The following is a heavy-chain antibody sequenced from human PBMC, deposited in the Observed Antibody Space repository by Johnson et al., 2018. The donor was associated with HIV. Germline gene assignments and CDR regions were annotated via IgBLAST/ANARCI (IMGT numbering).Heavy chain of an antibody. D-gene: IGHD3-9*01. Sequence: QVQLVESGGGLVQPGGSLRLSCAASGFIFSDYYMSWIRQAPGKGLEWVSYISSSGSTIYYADSVKGRFTISRDNAKNSLYLQMNSLRAEDTAVYYCARDRKNYDILTGYIPDAFDIWGQGTMVTVSS. V-gene: IGHV3-11*04. CDR1: GFIFSDYY. J-gene: IGHJ3*02. CDR3: ARDRKNYDILTGYIPDAFDI. CDR2: ISSSGSTI.